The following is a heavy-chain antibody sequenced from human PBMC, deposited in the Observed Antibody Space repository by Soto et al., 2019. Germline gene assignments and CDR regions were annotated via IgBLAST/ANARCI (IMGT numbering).Heavy chain of an antibody. Sequence: EVQLLESGGGLVQPGGSLRLSCAASGFTFSSYAMKWVRQAPGKGLEWVSTVSGSGGTIYYADAVKGRFTIARDNPKKTLYLQMNTLRSEDTAVYYCAKAQLLFVVAVAATDYWGQGILVTVSS. CDR3: AKAQLLFVVAVAATDY. J-gene: IGHJ4*02. D-gene: IGHD2-15*01. CDR1: GFTFSSYA. V-gene: IGHV3-23*01. CDR2: VSGSGGTI.